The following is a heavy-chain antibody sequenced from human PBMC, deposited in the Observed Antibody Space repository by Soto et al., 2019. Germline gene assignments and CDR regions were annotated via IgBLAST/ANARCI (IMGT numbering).Heavy chain of an antibody. CDR2: IYYDGST. CDR3: ARMPHLGYCSGGRCDRDY. J-gene: IGHJ4*02. CDR1: DSPFSRGAYY. V-gene: IGHV4-30-4*01. D-gene: IGHD2-15*01. Sequence: PLEPLSLTCTVSDSPFSRGAYYWIWIRPLPEKALEWMWYIYYDGSTYYNPSLESRVTISMDSWKSQFSLDLNSVTAADTAVYYCARMPHLGYCSGGRCDRDYWSQGTLVTVSS.